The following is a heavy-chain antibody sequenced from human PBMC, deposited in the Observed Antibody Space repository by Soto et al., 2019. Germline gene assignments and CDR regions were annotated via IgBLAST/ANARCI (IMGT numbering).Heavy chain of an antibody. CDR1: GGSISPYC. CDR3: ARFHSSGFYGDY. J-gene: IGHJ4*02. CDR2: IFYNGGT. V-gene: IGHV4-59*08. D-gene: IGHD6-19*01. Sequence: QVQLQGSGPGLVKPSETLSLTCTVSGGSISPYCWSWIRQPPGKGLEWIGYIFYNGGTNYNPSLKSRVTISVDTSKNQFSLTLTSVTAADTAVYYCARFHSSGFYGDYWGQGTLVTVSS.